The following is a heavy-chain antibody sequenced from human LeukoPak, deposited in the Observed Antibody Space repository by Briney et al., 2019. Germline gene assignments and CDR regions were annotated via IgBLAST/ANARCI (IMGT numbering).Heavy chain of an antibody. CDR3: ARDDACIVVVVAGGFDY. V-gene: IGHV3-11*01. Sequence: GGSLRLSCAASGFTFSDYYMSWIRQAPGKGLEWVSYISSSGSTIYYADSVKGRFTISRDNAKNSLYLQMNSLRAEDTAVYYCARDDACIVVVVAGGFDYWGQGTLVTVSS. CDR1: GFTFSDYY. CDR2: ISSSGSTI. D-gene: IGHD2-15*01. J-gene: IGHJ4*02.